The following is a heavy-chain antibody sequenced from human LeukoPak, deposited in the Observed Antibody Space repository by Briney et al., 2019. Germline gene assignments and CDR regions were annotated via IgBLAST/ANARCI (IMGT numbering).Heavy chain of an antibody. CDR1: GFTFSSDA. J-gene: IGHJ3*02. Sequence: GGSLRLSCAASGFTFSSDAMIWVRQAPGKGLEWVSAISRSGGDTEYADSVKGRFTISRDNSKNTLYLQMNSLRAEDTAVYYCAKCSITCYANAFYIWGQGTMVTVSS. D-gene: IGHD2-2*01. CDR3: AKCSITCYANAFYI. V-gene: IGHV3-23*01. CDR2: ISRSGGDT.